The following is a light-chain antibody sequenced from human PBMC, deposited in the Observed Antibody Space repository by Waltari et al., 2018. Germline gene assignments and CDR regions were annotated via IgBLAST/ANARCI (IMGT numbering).Light chain of an antibody. J-gene: IGLJ2*01. CDR2: DVN. CDR1: SRDIGGYDF. CDR3: CSYAGADTSVV. Sequence: QSALTQPRSVSGSPGPSVTISCTGTSRDIGGYDFVSWYQQYPGKAPKLIIYDVNKRPPGVPDRFSGSKSGNTASLTISGLLNEDEADYYCCSYAGADTSVVFGGGTTLTVL. V-gene: IGLV2-11*01.